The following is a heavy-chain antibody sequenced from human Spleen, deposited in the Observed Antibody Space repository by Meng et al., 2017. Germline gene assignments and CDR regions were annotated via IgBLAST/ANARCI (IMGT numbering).Heavy chain of an antibody. CDR1: VGSISTSGYY. D-gene: IGHD3-22*01. CDR3: ASRNSGYFVFDY. J-gene: IGHJ4*02. V-gene: IGHV4-39*01. CDR2: IGHSGFT. Sequence: QPQLQESGPGLVRPSEALSLTCSVSVGSISTSGYYWGWIRQPPGKGLEWIGSIGHSGFTYYTPSLKSRVTVSIDTSRNQFSLWLTSVTAADTAVYYCASRNSGYFVFDYWGQGTLVTVSS.